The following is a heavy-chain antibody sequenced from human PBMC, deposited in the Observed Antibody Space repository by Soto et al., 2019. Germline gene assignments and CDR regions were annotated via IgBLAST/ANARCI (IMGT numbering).Heavy chain of an antibody. CDR2: IFYSGST. J-gene: IGHJ5*02. V-gene: IGHV4-61*01. CDR1: GGSVDSGSYY. CDR3: ARSMAAAGTATWFDP. D-gene: IGHD6-13*01. Sequence: QVQLQESGPGLVKPSETLSLTCTVSGGSVDSGSYYWSWIRQPPGKGLEWIGHIFYSGSTKYNSSLKSRVTISMDTSKKQFSLKVSSVTAADTAVYYCARSMAAAGTATWFDPWGQGILVTVSS.